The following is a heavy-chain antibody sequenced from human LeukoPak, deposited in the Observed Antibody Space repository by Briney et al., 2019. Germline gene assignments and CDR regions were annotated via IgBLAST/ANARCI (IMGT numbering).Heavy chain of an antibody. D-gene: IGHD5-18*01. CDR1: GFTFSSYS. V-gene: IGHV3-21*01. CDR3: ARALSYSYGSMDF. J-gene: IGHJ4*02. CDR2: ISSSSKYI. Sequence: GGSMRLSCADSGFTFSSYSMNWVRQAPGKGLEWVSSISSSSKYIYNADSVKGRFTISRDNAKNSLYLQMNSLRDEDTAVYYCARALSYSYGSMDFWGQGTLVIVSS.